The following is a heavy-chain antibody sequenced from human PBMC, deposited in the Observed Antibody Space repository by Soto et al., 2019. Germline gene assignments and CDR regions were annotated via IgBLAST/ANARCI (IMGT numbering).Heavy chain of an antibody. J-gene: IGHJ4*02. CDR2: IYSGGYT. CDR3: APRPGGGGY. V-gene: IGHV3-53*01. CDR1: GFTVSNNY. D-gene: IGHD6-6*01. Sequence: EVQLVESGGGLIQPGGSLRLSCAVSGFTVSNNYMSWVRQAPGKGLEGVSVIYSGGYTAYGDSVKGRFTISRDNSKNNLILKRSSLRAGGTAGFCGAPRPGGGGYWGQGTLVTVSS.